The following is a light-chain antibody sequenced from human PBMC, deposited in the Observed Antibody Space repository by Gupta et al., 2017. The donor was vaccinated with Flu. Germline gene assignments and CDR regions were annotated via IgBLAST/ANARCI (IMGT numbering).Light chain of an antibody. CDR2: VVS. Sequence: TTSEVATNNWAAWYQQPPGKAPNSLISVVSNRPSGVSNRFSGSKSGNTAALTISGVQADDEADYFCRSYTGSSLGVFGGGTKLTVL. V-gene: IGLV2-14*03. CDR1: TSEVATNNW. CDR3: RSYTGSSLGV. J-gene: IGLJ3*02.